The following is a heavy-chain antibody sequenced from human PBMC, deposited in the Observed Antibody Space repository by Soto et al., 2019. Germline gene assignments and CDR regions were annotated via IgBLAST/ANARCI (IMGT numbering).Heavy chain of an antibody. CDR1: GFTFSTYS. CDR3: ARVRGGDLKAFDV. V-gene: IGHV3-21*01. D-gene: IGHD3-16*01. Sequence: EVQLVESGGGLVKPGGSLRLSCAASGFTFSTYSMNWVRQAPGKGLEGVSSISSSSSYIYYADSVKGPFTTSRDNAKNPLYRQVTSLGAQATCVYYWARVRGGDLKAFDVWGQGTMVTVSS. CDR2: ISSSSSYI. J-gene: IGHJ3*01.